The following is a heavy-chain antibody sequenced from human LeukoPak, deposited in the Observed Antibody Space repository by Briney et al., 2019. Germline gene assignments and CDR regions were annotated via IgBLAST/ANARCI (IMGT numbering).Heavy chain of an antibody. V-gene: IGHV3-48*03. J-gene: IGHJ4*02. D-gene: IGHD3-3*01. CDR2: ISSSGSTI. Sequence: GGSLRLSCAASGFTFSSYEMNWVRQAPGKGLEWVSYISSSGSTIYYADSVKGRFTISRDNAKNSLYLQMNSLRAEDTAVYYCARNFAYYDFWSGYFDWGQGTLVTVSS. CDR1: GFTFSSYE. CDR3: ARNFAYYDFWSGYFD.